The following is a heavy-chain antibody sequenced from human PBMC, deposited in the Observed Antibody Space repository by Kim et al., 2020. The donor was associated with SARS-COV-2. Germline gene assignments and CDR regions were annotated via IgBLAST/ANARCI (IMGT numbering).Heavy chain of an antibody. J-gene: IGHJ1*01. V-gene: IGHV3-23*01. D-gene: IGHD1-26*01. CDR3: AKVGQGGSYGYFQH. Sequence: ADSVKGRFTISRDNSKNTLYLQMNSLRAEDTAVYYCAKVGQGGSYGYFQHWGQGTLVTVSS.